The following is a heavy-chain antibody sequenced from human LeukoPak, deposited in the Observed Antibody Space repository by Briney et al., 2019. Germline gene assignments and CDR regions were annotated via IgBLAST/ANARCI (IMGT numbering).Heavy chain of an antibody. V-gene: IGHV4-59*08. D-gene: IGHD1-14*01. CDR2: IYYSGST. Sequence: SETLSLTCTVSGGSISSYYWSWLRQPPGKGLEWIGYIYYSGSTNYNPSLKSRVTISVDTSKNQFSLKLSSVTAADTAVYYCARSGKGDWFDPWGQGTLVTVSS. J-gene: IGHJ5*02. CDR1: GGSISSYY. CDR3: ARSGKGDWFDP.